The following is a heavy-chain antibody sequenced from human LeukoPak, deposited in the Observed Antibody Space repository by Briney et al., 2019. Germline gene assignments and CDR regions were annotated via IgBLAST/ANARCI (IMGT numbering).Heavy chain of an antibody. J-gene: IGHJ5*02. Sequence: PGGSLRLSCAAAGFTFSSDGMHWVRQAPGKGLEWVAVISYDGSNKYYADSVKGRFTISRDNSKNTLYLQMNSLRAEDTAVYYCSSTSPYLDPWGQGTLVTVSS. D-gene: IGHD2-2*01. CDR1: GFTFSSDG. CDR2: ISYDGSNK. CDR3: SSTSPYLDP. V-gene: IGHV3-30*03.